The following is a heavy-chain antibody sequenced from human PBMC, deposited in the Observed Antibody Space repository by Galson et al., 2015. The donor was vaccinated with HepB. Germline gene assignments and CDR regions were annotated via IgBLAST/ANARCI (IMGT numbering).Heavy chain of an antibody. J-gene: IGHJ3*02. CDR2: VRSEANSYAT. CDR1: GFTFSGSV. D-gene: IGHD5-12*01. CDR3: TRRFGYDYLDAFDI. V-gene: IGHV3-73*01. Sequence: SLRLSCAASGFTFSGSVMHWVRQASGKGLEWVGRVRSEANSYATAYAESVKGRFTISRDDSKNTVYLEMNTLKTEDTAVYYCTRRFGYDYLDAFDIWGQGTVV.